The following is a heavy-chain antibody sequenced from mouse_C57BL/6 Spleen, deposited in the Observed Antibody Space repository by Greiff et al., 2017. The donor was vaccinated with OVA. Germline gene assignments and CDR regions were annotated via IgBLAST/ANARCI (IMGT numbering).Heavy chain of an antibody. CDR3: ARIGGGITTVYYYAMDD. J-gene: IGHJ4*01. D-gene: IGHD1-1*01. V-gene: IGHV8-8*01. Sequence: ESGPGILQPSQTLSLTCSFSGFSLSTFGMGVGWIRQPSGKGLEWLAPIWWDDDKYYNPALKGRLTISKDTSKNQVILKIANVDPSDTATYYCARIGGGITTVYYYAMDDWGQGTSVTVSS. CDR1: GFSLSTFGMG. CDR2: IWWDDDK.